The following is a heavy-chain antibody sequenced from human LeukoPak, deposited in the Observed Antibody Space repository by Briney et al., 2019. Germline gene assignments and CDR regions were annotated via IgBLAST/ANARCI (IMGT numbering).Heavy chain of an antibody. V-gene: IGHV3-53*01. J-gene: IGHJ4*02. Sequence: GGSLRLSCAASGFTVSGTYMSWVRQAPGKGLEWVSVIYSAGDTFSADSVKGRFTISRDNSKNTVYLQMNSLRAEDTAVYYCARGEKYCSNGVCYEKWGPFDYWGQGTLVTVSS. CDR2: IYSAGDT. CDR1: GFTVSGTY. CDR3: ARGEKYCSNGVCYEKWGPFDY. D-gene: IGHD2-8*01.